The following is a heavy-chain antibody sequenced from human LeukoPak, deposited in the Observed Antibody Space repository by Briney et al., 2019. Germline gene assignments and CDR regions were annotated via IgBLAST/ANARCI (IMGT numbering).Heavy chain of an antibody. Sequence: SVKVSCKASGGTFSSYAISWVRQAPGQGLEWMGGIIPIFGTANYAQKFQGRVTITADKSTSTAYMELSSLRSEDTAVYYCARGCQWCMLGMAGNWFDPWGQGTLVTVSS. V-gene: IGHV1-69*06. CDR3: ARGCQWCMLGMAGNWFDP. D-gene: IGHD2-8*01. CDR1: GGTFSSYA. J-gene: IGHJ5*02. CDR2: IIPIFGTA.